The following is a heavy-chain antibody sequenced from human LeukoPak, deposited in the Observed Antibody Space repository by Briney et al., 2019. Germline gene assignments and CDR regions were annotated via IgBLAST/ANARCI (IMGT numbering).Heavy chain of an antibody. CDR1: GGSISSYY. CDR3: ARDVVGYYDSSGYYNWFDP. V-gene: IGHV4-4*07. CDR2: IYTSGST. J-gene: IGHJ5*02. Sequence: SETLSLTCTVSGGSISSYYWSWIRQPAGKGLEWIGRIYTSGSTNYNPSLKSRVTMSVDTSKNQFSLKLSSVTAADTAVYYCARDVVGYYDSSGYYNWFDPWGQGTLVTVSS. D-gene: IGHD3-22*01.